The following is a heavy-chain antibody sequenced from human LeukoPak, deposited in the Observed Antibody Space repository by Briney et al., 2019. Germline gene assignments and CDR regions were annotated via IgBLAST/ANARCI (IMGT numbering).Heavy chain of an antibody. J-gene: IGHJ4*02. D-gene: IGHD3-10*01. CDR2: ISYDGSNK. V-gene: IGHV3-30*04. Sequence: GRFLRLSCAASGFTFSSYAMHWVRQAPGKGLEWVAVISYDGSNKYYADSVKGRFTISRDNSKNTLYLQMNSLRAEDTAVYYCARDFMVRGVSFFDYWGQGTLVTVSS. CDR1: GFTFSSYA. CDR3: ARDFMVRGVSFFDY.